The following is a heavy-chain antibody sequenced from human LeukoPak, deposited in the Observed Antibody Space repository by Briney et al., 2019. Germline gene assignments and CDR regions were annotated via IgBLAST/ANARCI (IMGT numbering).Heavy chain of an antibody. CDR1: GGTFSSYA. Sequence: SVKVSCKASGGTFSSYAISWVRQAPGQGLEWRGGIIPIFGTANYAQKFQGRVTITTDESTSTAYMELSSLRSEDTAVYYCARAFSPGSSGYYKGYDYWGQGTLVTVSS. D-gene: IGHD3-3*01. CDR2: IIPIFGTA. J-gene: IGHJ4*02. CDR3: ARAFSPGSSGYYKGYDY. V-gene: IGHV1-69*05.